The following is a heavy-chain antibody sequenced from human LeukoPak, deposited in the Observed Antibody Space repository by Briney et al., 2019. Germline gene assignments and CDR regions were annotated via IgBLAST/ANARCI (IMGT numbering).Heavy chain of an antibody. CDR1: GFTFSSYA. CDR2: ISGSGGST. Sequence: GGSLRLSCAASGFTFSSYAMSWVRQAPGKGLEWVSAISGSGGSTYYADSVKGRFTISRDNSKNTLYLQMNSLRAEDTAVCYCAKDKGDYGDSSFDYWGQGTLVTVSS. CDR3: AKDKGDYGDSSFDY. D-gene: IGHD4-17*01. V-gene: IGHV3-23*01. J-gene: IGHJ4*02.